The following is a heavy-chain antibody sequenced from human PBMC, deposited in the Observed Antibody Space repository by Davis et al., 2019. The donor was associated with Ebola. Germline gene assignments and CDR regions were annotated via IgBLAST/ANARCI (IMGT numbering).Heavy chain of an antibody. CDR1: GGSISSGGYY. D-gene: IGHD1-26*01. J-gene: IGHJ6*02. V-gene: IGHV4-31*03. CDR2: IYYSGST. CDR3: ATVLFIEVGATIMDV. Sequence: SETLSLTCTVSGGSISSGGYYWSWLRQHPGKGLEWIGYIYYSGSTYYNPSLKSRVTISVDTSKNQFSLKLSSVTAADTAVYYCATVLFIEVGATIMDVWGQGTTVTVSS.